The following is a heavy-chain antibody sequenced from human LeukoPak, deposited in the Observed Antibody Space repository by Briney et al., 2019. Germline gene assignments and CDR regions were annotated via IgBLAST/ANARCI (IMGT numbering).Heavy chain of an antibody. D-gene: IGHD3/OR15-3a*01. CDR3: ARDRAALQDWVEFDP. V-gene: IGHV3-66*03. CDR2: IRDSGEA. Sequence: GGSLRLSCAVSGLRVSDDYMSWVRQAPGKGLEWVGLIRDSGEAFYADFVRGRFAISRDESENTLYLQMNSLRVEDTAVYFCARDRAALQDWVEFDPWGQGTPVIVSS. CDR1: GLRVSDDY. J-gene: IGHJ5*02.